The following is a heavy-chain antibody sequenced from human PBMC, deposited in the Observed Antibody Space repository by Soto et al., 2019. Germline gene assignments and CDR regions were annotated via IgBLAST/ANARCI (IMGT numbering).Heavy chain of an antibody. D-gene: IGHD2-2*01. V-gene: IGHV1-18*04. Sequence: ASVKVSCKASGYTFTSYYMHWVRQAPGQGLEWMGWISAYNGNTNYAQKLQGRVTMTTDTSTSTAYMELRSLRSDDTAVYYCARVYCSSTSCSYYGMDVWGQGTTVTVSS. CDR2: ISAYNGNT. J-gene: IGHJ6*02. CDR3: ARVYCSSTSCSYYGMDV. CDR1: GYTFTSYY.